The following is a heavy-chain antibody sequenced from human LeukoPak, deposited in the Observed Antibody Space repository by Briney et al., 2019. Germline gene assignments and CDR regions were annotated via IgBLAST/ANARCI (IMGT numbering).Heavy chain of an antibody. CDR3: ARGPYYYDSRPSYFDY. Sequence: GGSLLLSCAASGFIFSSYWMSWGRPAPGKGLEWVANIKRDGREKYYDDSGKGRFTISRDNAKNSLFLQMNNLRAEDTAVYYCARGPYYYDSRPSYFDYWGQGTLVTVSS. V-gene: IGHV3-7*01. CDR1: GFIFSSYW. D-gene: IGHD3-22*01. J-gene: IGHJ4*02. CDR2: IKRDGREK.